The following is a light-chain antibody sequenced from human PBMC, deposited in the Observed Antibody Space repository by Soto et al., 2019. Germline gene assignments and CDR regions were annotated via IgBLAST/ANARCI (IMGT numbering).Light chain of an antibody. CDR2: DAS. CDR3: QQRSSWPLLWN. CDR1: QSVSSY. J-gene: IGKJ4*01. Sequence: EIVLTQSPATLSLSPGERATLSCRASQSVSSYLAWYQQKPGQAPRLLIYDASNRATGIPARFSGSGSGTDFTLTISSLEPEDFAVYYCQQRSSWPLLWNFGGGTKVEIK. V-gene: IGKV3-11*01.